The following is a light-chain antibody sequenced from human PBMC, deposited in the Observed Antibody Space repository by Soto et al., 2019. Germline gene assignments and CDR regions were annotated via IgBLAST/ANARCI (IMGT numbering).Light chain of an antibody. J-gene: IGKJ4*01. CDR1: QSAISN. CDR3: HQYYKWPLT. CDR2: DAS. V-gene: IGKV3-15*01. Sequence: EMVITHSASTLSVPRSYRVTLSSGASQSAISNLAWYQQKPGQTPRLLIYDASTRATDIPARFSGSGSGTDFTLTISSLLSEDFAVYYCHQYYKWPLTFGGGTKVDI.